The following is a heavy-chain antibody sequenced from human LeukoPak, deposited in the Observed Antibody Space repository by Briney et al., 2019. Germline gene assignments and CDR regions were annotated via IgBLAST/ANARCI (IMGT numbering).Heavy chain of an antibody. D-gene: IGHD3-16*01. CDR1: GFTFSSYS. Sequence: GGSLRLSCAASGFTFSSYSLNWVRQAPGKGLEWVSAISGGGGTTYYTDSVKGRFTISRNNSKNTLYLQMNSLRAEDTAVYYCAKDGRIMITFGGVNPIDYWGQGTLVTVSS. CDR2: ISGGGGTT. J-gene: IGHJ4*02. V-gene: IGHV3-23*01. CDR3: AKDGRIMITFGGVNPIDY.